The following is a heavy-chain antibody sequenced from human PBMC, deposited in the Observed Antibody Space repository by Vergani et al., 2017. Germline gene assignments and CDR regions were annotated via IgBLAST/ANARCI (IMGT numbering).Heavy chain of an antibody. CDR3: ARSLRQAVAGNDFDY. CDR1: GYTFTSYG. V-gene: IGHV1-18*01. D-gene: IGHD6-19*01. Sequence: QVQLVQSGAEVKKPGASVKVSCKASGYTFTSYGLSWVRQAPGQGLEWMAWISAYNGDTNYARKLQGRVTITTDTYTSTAYMELSSLKSDDTAVYYCARSLRQAVAGNDFDYWGQGTLVTVSS. J-gene: IGHJ4*02. CDR2: ISAYNGDT.